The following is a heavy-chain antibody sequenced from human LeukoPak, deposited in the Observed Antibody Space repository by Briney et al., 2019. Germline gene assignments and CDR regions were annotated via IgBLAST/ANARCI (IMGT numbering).Heavy chain of an antibody. J-gene: IGHJ4*02. CDR2: IYYSGST. CDR1: GGSISSGGYY. D-gene: IGHD5-24*01. CDR3: ARLRDGYNWFDY. V-gene: IGHV4-31*03. Sequence: SQTLSLTCTVSGGSISSGGYYWSWIRQHPGKGLEWIGYIYYSGSTYYNPSLKSRVTISVDTSKNQFSLNLRSVTAADTAVYYCARLRDGYNWFDYWGQGTLVTVSS.